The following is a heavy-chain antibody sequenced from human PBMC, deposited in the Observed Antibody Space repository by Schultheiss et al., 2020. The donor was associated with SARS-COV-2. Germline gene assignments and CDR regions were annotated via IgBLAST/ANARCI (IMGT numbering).Heavy chain of an antibody. CDR3: ARGPIGAAGNWDFDY. Sequence: ASVKVSCKASGYPFSAYYIHWVRQVPGQGLEWLGWISGDNGQTDYRQKVQGRLTMTTDTSTSTAYMELRSLTSDDTAIYYCARGPIGAAGNWDFDYWGQGTLVTVSS. V-gene: IGHV1-18*04. J-gene: IGHJ4*02. CDR1: GYPFSAYY. CDR2: ISGDNGQT. D-gene: IGHD6-13*01.